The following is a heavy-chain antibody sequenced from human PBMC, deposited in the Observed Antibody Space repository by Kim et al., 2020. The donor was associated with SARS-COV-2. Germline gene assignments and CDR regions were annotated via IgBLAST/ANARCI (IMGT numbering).Heavy chain of an antibody. J-gene: IGHJ4*02. CDR1: GYTFIDYN. V-gene: IGHV1-2*02. D-gene: IGHD2-21*02. CDR2: INPNSGDT. Sequence: ASVKVSCKASGYTFIDYNIYWVRQAPGQGLEWMGWINPNSGDTNYAQKFQGRVTMSRDTSISTAYMELSRLTSDDTAVYYCASGVKHYCGRDCYSDYSDYWGQGTLVTVSS. CDR3: ASGVKHYCGRDCYSDYSDY.